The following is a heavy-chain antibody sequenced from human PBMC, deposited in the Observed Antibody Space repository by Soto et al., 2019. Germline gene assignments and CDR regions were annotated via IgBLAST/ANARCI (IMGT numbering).Heavy chain of an antibody. CDR3: ARVKESYSGRIRLYFFDL. CDR1: GFSFMRQG. J-gene: IGHJ4*02. CDR2: IWYDGSNE. Sequence: QVQLVESGGGVVQPGRSLRLSCAASGFSFMRQGMSWVRQAPGQGLEWVSIIWYDGSNEYYGDSVKGRFTISIDSNKNTLYLQMNSLRAEDTAVYYCARVKESYSGRIRLYFFDLWGQGALVTVSS. D-gene: IGHD3-10*01. V-gene: IGHV3-33*01.